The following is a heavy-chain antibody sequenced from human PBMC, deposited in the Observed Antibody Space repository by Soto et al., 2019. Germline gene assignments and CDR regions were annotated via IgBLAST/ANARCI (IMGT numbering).Heavy chain of an antibody. Sequence: PSETLSLTCTVSGGSISSGGYYWSWIRQHPGKGLEWIGYIYYSGSTYYNPSLKSRVTISVDTSKNQFSLKLSSVTAADTAVYYCARELEHVDTAMVFDYWGQGTLVTVSS. CDR2: IYYSGST. D-gene: IGHD5-18*01. J-gene: IGHJ4*02. CDR3: ARELEHVDTAMVFDY. CDR1: GGSISSGGYY. V-gene: IGHV4-31*03.